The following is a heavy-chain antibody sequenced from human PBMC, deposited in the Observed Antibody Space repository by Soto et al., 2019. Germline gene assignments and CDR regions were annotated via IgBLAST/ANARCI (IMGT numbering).Heavy chain of an antibody. D-gene: IGHD1-26*01. J-gene: IGHJ6*02. CDR2: IYPADSDT. CDR1: GYIFTNYW. V-gene: IGHV5-51*01. CDR3: ARRSYNDYYYYGIDV. Sequence: PGESLKISCKGSGYIFTNYWIGLVRQMPGKGLEWVGVIYPADSDTRYSPSFQGQVTISADKSISTAYLQWNSLKASDTAVFYCARRSYNDYYYYGIDVWGQGTTVTV.